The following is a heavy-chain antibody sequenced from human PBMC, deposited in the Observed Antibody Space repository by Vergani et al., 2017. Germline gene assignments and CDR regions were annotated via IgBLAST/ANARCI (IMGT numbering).Heavy chain of an antibody. D-gene: IGHD3-10*01. CDR3: TRHVPCGDGACLHFDH. Sequence: EVMLVQSGAEVKKPGESLKISCKYSESSFTSNQIAWVRQMSGKGLQWMGNINPIDSKIAYSPSFEGQFIMSVDKSITTAYLQWRSLKASDTAIYYCTRHVPCGDGACLHFDHWCQGTQVTVSS. CDR1: ESSFTSNQ. CDR2: INPIDSKI. V-gene: IGHV5-51*01. J-gene: IGHJ4*02.